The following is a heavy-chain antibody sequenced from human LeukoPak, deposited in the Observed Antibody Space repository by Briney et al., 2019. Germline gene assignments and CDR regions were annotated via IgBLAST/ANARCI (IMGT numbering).Heavy chain of an antibody. CDR1: VYTFTIYG. CDR2: IIAYNGNT. J-gene: IGHJ4*02. V-gene: IGHV1-18*01. D-gene: IGHD3-10*01. CDR3: ARDPPYYYGSGSFFDS. Sequence: ASVKVSCKASVYTFTIYGISWVRQAPGQGGEGMGWIIAYNGNTNYAQTLQGRITMTTDTSTSTAYMELRSLRSDDTAVYYCARDPPYYYGSGSFFDSWGQGTLVTVSS.